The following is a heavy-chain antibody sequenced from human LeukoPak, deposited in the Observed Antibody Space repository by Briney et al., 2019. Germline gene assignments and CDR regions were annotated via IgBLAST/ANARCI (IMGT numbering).Heavy chain of an antibody. V-gene: IGHV3-21*01. D-gene: IGHD6-13*01. Sequence: GGSLRLSCAASGFTFSSYSMNWVRQAPGKGLEWVSFISSSSSYILYADSVKSRFTISRDNAKNSLYLQMNSLTAEDTAVYYCARVKSSNWGFDPWGQGTLVTVSS. CDR2: ISSSSSYI. J-gene: IGHJ5*02. CDR1: GFTFSSYS. CDR3: ARVKSSNWGFDP.